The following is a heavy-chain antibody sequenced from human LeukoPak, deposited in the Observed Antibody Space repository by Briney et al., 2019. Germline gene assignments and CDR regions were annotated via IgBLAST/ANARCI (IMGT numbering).Heavy chain of an antibody. CDR1: GGTFSSYA. CDR2: MNPNSGNT. D-gene: IGHD2-15*01. J-gene: IGHJ5*02. V-gene: IGHV1-8*01. Sequence: GASVKVSCKASGGTFSSYAISWVRQAPGQGLEWMGWMNPNSGNTGYAQKFQGRVTMTRNTSISTAYMELSSLRSEDTAVYYCARGRRGRYNWFDPWGQGTLVTVSS. CDR3: ARGRRGRYNWFDP.